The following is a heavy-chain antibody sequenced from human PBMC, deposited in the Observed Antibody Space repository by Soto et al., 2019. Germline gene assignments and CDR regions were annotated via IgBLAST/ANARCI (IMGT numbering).Heavy chain of an antibody. Sequence: EVQLVESGGGLVQPGGSLRRSCAASGFSFSTYWMNWVRQAPGKGLEWVANIKQDESEKYYVDSVKGRFIISRDNAKKSLYLQINSLRVEDTAVYYCARDLGIGAAGRGYSFYYGMDIWGRGTTVTVSS. CDR2: IKQDESEK. D-gene: IGHD6-13*01. CDR3: ARDLGIGAAGRGYSFYYGMDI. V-gene: IGHV3-7*03. J-gene: IGHJ6*02. CDR1: GFSFSTYW.